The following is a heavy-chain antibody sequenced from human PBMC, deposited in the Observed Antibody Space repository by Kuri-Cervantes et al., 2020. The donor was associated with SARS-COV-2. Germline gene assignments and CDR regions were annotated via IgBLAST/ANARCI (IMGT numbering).Heavy chain of an antibody. J-gene: IGHJ3*02. Sequence: GGSLRLSCAASGFTFSNYGIHWVRQAPGKGLEWVAVISYDGGNEYYADSVKGRFTISRDNSKNTLYLQMNSLRAEDTAVYYCAKLGGGILAPDIWGQGTMVTVSS. CDR2: ISYDGGNE. D-gene: IGHD2-15*01. CDR1: GFTFSNYG. V-gene: IGHV3-30*18. CDR3: AKLGGGILAPDI.